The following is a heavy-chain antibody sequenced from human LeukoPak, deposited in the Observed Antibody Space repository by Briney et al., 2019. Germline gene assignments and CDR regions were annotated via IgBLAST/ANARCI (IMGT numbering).Heavy chain of an antibody. CDR1: GFTLSSYG. V-gene: IGHV3-30*02. Sequence: PGGSLRLSCAASGFTLSSYGMHWVRQAPGKGLEWVAFIRYDGSNKYYADSVKGRFTISRDNSKNTLYLQMNSLRAEDTAVYYCARAYCSGGSCYYYYYMDVWGKGTTVTVSS. CDR2: IRYDGSNK. CDR3: ARAYCSGGSCYYYYYMDV. D-gene: IGHD2-15*01. J-gene: IGHJ6*03.